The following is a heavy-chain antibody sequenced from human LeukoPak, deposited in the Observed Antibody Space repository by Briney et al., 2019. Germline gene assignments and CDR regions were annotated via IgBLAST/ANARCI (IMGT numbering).Heavy chain of an antibody. Sequence: SQTLSLTCTVSGGSISSGSYYWSWIRQPAGKGLEWIGRIYTSGSTNYNPSLKSRVTISVDTSKNQFSLKLSSVTAAGTAVYYCARDGYYDILTGYYYYYMDVWGKGTTVTVSS. CDR2: IYTSGST. CDR3: ARDGYYDILTGYYYYYMDV. D-gene: IGHD3-9*01. V-gene: IGHV4-61*02. CDR1: GGSISSGSYY. J-gene: IGHJ6*03.